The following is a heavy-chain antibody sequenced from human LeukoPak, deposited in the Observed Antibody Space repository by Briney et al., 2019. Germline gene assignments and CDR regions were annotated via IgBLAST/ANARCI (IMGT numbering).Heavy chain of an antibody. D-gene: IGHD3-22*01. Sequence: SQTLSLTCTVSGGSIGSGSYYWSWIRQPAGKGLEWIGRIYTSGSTNYNPSLKSRVTISVDTSKIQFSLKLSSVTAADTAVYYCARGAMIVVAIDAFDIWGQGTMVTVSS. CDR2: IYTSGST. V-gene: IGHV4-61*02. J-gene: IGHJ3*02. CDR1: GGSIGSGSYY. CDR3: ARGAMIVVAIDAFDI.